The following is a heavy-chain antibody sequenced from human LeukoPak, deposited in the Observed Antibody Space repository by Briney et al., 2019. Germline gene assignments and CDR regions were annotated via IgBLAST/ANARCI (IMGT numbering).Heavy chain of an antibody. CDR1: GGSISSIDYY. CDR3: TPSREFTAEGFDP. D-gene: IGHD2-21*02. Sequence: SETLSLTCTVSGGSISSIDYYWACIRQPPGKGLESIASISYTGRTYYNPALKARVAISTDTSNNQYSLKLNSMTAADTAVYYCTPSREFTAEGFDPWGQGTLVTVSS. V-gene: IGHV4-39*01. CDR2: ISYTGRT. J-gene: IGHJ5*02.